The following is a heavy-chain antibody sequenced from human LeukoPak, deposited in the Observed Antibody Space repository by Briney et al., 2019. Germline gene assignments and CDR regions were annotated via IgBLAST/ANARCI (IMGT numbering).Heavy chain of an antibody. J-gene: IGHJ4*02. CDR3: ARRLSRYYDSSGLPDY. D-gene: IGHD3-22*01. CDR1: GGSINNYY. CDR2: IYDSGST. Sequence: PSETLSLTCAVSGGSINNYYWSWIRQPPGKGLEWIGYIYDSGSTNYNPSLKSRVTISVDTSKNQFSLKLSSVTAADTAVYYCARRLSRYYDSSGLPDYWGQGTLVTVSS. V-gene: IGHV4-59*12.